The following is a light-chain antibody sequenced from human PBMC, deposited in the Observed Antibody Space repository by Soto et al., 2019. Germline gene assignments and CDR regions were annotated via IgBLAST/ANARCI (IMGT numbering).Light chain of an antibody. V-gene: IGKV1-39*01. CDR3: QQSDRSPYA. CDR1: QSISSY. CDR2: AAS. J-gene: IGKJ2*01. Sequence: DIQMTQSPSSLSVSVGDRVTITCRASQSISSYLNWYQQNPGKAPKLLVYAASSLQSGVPSRFSCNGSGADFTHSIISMQPEDFASNFCQQSDRSPYAFGKWTKREIK.